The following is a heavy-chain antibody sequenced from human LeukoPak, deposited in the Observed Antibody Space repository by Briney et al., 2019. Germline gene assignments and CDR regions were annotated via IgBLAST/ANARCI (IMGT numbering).Heavy chain of an antibody. CDR3: ATAGWSGSYFGDGQFDI. Sequence: ASVKVSCKASGHTLTSYGISWVRQAPGKGLEWMGGFDPEDGETIYAQKFQGRVTMTEDTSTDTAYMELSSLRSEDTAVHYCATAGWSGSYFGDGQFDIWGQGTMVTVSS. J-gene: IGHJ3*02. CDR2: FDPEDGET. CDR1: GHTLTSYG. D-gene: IGHD1-26*01. V-gene: IGHV1-24*01.